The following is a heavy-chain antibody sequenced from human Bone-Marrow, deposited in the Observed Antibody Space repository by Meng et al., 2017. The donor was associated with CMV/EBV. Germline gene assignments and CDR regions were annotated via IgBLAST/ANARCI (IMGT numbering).Heavy chain of an antibody. V-gene: IGHV3-30*02. D-gene: IGHD6-6*01. CDR1: GFTFSSYG. CDR3: AKDRSSSSFFDY. J-gene: IGHJ4*02. Sequence: GGSLRLSCAASGFTFSSYGMHWVRQAPGKGLEWVAFLRYDGITKYYADSVKGRFTISRDSSKNTLYLQMNSLRDDDTAVYYCAKDRSSSSFFDYWGQGALVTVSS. CDR2: LRYDGITK.